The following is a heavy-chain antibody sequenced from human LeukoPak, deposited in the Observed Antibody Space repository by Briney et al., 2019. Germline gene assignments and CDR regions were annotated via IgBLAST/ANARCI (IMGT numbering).Heavy chain of an antibody. V-gene: IGHV4-31*03. D-gene: IGHD3-10*01. CDR1: GGSISSGGYH. J-gene: IGHJ4*02. CDR2: IYYSGST. CDR3: ARGRTYYYGSGSPNGFDY. Sequence: QASQTLSLTCTVSGGSISSGGYHWSWIRQHPGKGLEWIGYIYYSGSTYYNPSLKSRVTISVDTSKNQFSLKLSSVTAADTAVYYCARGRTYYYGSGSPNGFDYWGQGTLVTVSS.